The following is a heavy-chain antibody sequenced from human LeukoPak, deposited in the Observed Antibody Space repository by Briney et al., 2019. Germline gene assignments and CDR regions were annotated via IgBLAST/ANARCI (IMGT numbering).Heavy chain of an antibody. Sequence: SETLSLTCTVSGGSISSYYWSWIRQPPGKGLEWIGYIYYSGSTNYNPSLKSRVTISVDASKNQFSLKLSSVTAADTAVYYCARAGNYGGNSDWGQGTLVTVSS. V-gene: IGHV4-59*01. D-gene: IGHD4-23*01. CDR3: ARAGNYGGNSD. CDR1: GGSISSYY. CDR2: IYYSGST. J-gene: IGHJ4*02.